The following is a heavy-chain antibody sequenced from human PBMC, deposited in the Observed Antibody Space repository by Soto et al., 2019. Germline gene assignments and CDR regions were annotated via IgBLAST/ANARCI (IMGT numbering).Heavy chain of an antibody. D-gene: IGHD6-19*01. V-gene: IGHV3-30*18. J-gene: IGHJ3*02. Sequence: QVQLVESGGGVVQPGRSLRLSCAVSGFTFSSYGMHCVRQAPGKRLEWVAVISYDGSSKYYADSVKDRFTISSDNSKNTLQMQMNSLRAEDTAVHYCAKQVTPHSSGWPDAFDIWGQGTMVSVSS. CDR1: GFTFSSYG. CDR3: AKQVTPHSSGWPDAFDI. CDR2: ISYDGSSK.